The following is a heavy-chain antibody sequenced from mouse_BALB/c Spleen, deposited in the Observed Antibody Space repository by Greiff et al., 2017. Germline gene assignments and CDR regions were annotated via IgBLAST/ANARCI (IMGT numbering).Heavy chain of an antibody. CDR3: APYDGYLSYWYFDV. CDR1: GYTFTSYT. J-gene: IGHJ1*01. Sequence: QVHVKQSGAELARPGASVKMSCKASGYTFTSYTMHWVKQRPGQGLEWIGYINPSSGYTNYNQKFKDKATLTADKSSSTAYMQLSSLTSEDSAVYYCAPYDGYLSYWYFDVWGAGTTVTVSS. CDR2: INPSSGYT. V-gene: IGHV1-4*01. D-gene: IGHD2-3*01.